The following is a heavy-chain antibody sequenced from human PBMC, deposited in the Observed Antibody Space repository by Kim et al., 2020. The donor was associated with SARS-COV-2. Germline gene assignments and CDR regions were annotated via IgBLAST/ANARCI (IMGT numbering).Heavy chain of an antibody. CDR2: IWYDGSNK. CDR1: GFTFSSYG. CDR3: ARDGFGYGYSYFDY. J-gene: IGHJ4*02. D-gene: IGHD5-18*01. V-gene: IGHV3-33*01. Sequence: GGSLRLSCAASGFTFSSYGMHWVRQAPGKGLEWVAVIWYDGSNKYYADSVKGRFTISRDNSKNTLYLQMNSLRAEDTAVYYCARDGFGYGYSYFDYWGQGTLVTVSS.